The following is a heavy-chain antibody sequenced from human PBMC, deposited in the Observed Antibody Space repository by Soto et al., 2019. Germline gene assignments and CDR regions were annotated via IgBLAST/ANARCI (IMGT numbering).Heavy chain of an antibody. CDR3: ARLKGMITFGGVIDPFDY. CDR2: IYYSGST. V-gene: IGHV4-39*01. J-gene: IGHJ4*02. CDR1: GGSISSSSYY. Sequence: ETLSLSCTVSGGSISSSSYYWGWIRQPPGKGLEWIGSIYYSGSTYYNPSLKSRVTISVDTSKNQFSLKLSSVTAADTAVYYCARLKGMITFGGVIDPFDYWGQGTLVTVSS. D-gene: IGHD3-16*02.